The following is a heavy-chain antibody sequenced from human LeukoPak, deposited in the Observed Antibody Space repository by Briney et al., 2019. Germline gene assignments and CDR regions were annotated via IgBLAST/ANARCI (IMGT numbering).Heavy chain of an antibody. CDR3: ARDIDVQVAYCGGDCYPLGAFDI. J-gene: IGHJ3*02. CDR2: INWSGGST. Sequence: GGSLRLSCAASGFTFDDYGMSWVRQAPGKGLEWVSGINWSGGSTGYADSVKGRFTISRDNAKNSLYLQMNSLRAEDTALYYCARDIDVQVAYCGGDCYPLGAFDIWGQGTMVTVSS. CDR1: GFTFDDYG. V-gene: IGHV3-20*04. D-gene: IGHD2-21*02.